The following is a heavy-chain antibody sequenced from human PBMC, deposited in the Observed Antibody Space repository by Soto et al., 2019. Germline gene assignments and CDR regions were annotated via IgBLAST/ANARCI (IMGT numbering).Heavy chain of an antibody. J-gene: IGHJ6*02. CDR1: GFTFSSYA. Sequence: EVQLLESGGGLVQPGGSLRLSCAASGFTFSSYAMSWVRQAPGKGLEWVSTISGSGGSTYYADSVKGRFTISRDNSKNTLYLQMNSLIAEDTAVYYCAKDQDYYGSGSYWAYGMDVWDQGTTVTVSS. CDR2: ISGSGGST. V-gene: IGHV3-23*01. CDR3: AKDQDYYGSGSYWAYGMDV. D-gene: IGHD3-10*01.